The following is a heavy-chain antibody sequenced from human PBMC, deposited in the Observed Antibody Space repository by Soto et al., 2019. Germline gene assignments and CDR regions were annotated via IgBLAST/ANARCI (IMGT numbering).Heavy chain of an antibody. D-gene: IGHD1-20*01. J-gene: IGHJ4*02. V-gene: IGHV4-59*01. CDR2: FHDSGKT. CDR1: CDSFSNFY. Sequence: SETLSLTCTGSCDSFSNFYWSWIRQCPGKGLEWIGYFHDSGKTGYNPSLENRVSIGLGTSGNQFSLKLSSVTAADTAIYYCARGPRALITSFFAYWGQGLPVTVPS. CDR3: ARGPRALITSFFAY.